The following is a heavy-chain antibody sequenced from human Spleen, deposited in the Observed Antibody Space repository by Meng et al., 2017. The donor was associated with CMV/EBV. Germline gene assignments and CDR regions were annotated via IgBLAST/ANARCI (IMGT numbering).Heavy chain of an antibody. CDR2: TYYRSKWYN. CDR1: GDSGSSNSAA. D-gene: IGHD4-17*01. J-gene: IGHJ4*02. V-gene: IGHV6-1*01. CDR3: ARDDYGYYFDY. Sequence: IAGDSGSSNSAAWNWSRQSPSRGLEWLGRTYYRSKWYNDYALSVKGRITVNPDTSKNQFSLQLNSVTPEDTAVYYCARDDYGYYFDYWGQGTLVTVSS.